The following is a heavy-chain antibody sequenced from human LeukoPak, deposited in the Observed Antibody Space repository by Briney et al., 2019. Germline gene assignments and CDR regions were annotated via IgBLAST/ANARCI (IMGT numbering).Heavy chain of an antibody. J-gene: IGHJ4*02. Sequence: GGSLRLSCAASGFTFSTYGMHWVRQAPGKGLEWVALISSDGSNKDYADSVKGRFTISRDNSKNTLYVQMDSLRAEDTAVYYCARDLRKGRYFDYRGQGTLVTVSS. CDR2: ISSDGSNK. V-gene: IGHV3-30*03. CDR1: GFTFSTYG. CDR3: ARDLRKGRYFDY. D-gene: IGHD3-10*01.